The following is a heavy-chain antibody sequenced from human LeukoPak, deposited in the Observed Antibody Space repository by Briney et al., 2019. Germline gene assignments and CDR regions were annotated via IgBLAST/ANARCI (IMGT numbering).Heavy chain of an antibody. D-gene: IGHD3-10*01. CDR1: GFTFSSYA. V-gene: IGHV3-23*01. CDR2: ISGSGGST. CDR3: ARVGPLWFGELFTPLPYYYYYGMDV. Sequence: GGSLRLSCAASGFTFSSYAMSWVRQAAGKGLEWVSAISGSGGSTYYADSVKGRFTISRDNAKNSLYLQMNSLRDEDTAVYYCARVGPLWFGELFTPLPYYYYYGMDVWGQGTTVTVSS. J-gene: IGHJ6*02.